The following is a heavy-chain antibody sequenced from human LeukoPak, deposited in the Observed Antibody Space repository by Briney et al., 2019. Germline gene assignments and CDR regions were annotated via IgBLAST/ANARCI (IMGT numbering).Heavy chain of an antibody. CDR2: IYYSGST. CDR1: GGSISSSSYY. V-gene: IGHV4-39*07. CDR3: ASSLLKMATIYDHDTFDI. D-gene: IGHD5-24*01. Sequence: SETLSLTCTVSGGSISSSSYYWGWIRQPPGKGLEWIGSIYYSGSTYYNPPLKSRVTISVDTSKNQFSLKLSSVTAADAAVYYCASSLLKMATIYDHDTFDIWGQGTMVTVSS. J-gene: IGHJ3*02.